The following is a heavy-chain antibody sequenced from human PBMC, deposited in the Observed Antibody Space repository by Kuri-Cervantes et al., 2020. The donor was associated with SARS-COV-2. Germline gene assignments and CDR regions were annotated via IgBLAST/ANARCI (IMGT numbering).Heavy chain of an antibody. CDR2: IYPGDSDT. Sequence: GESLKISCKGSGYSFTTYWIGWVRQMPGKGLEWMGIIYPGDSDTRYSLSFQGQVTISADKSISTAFLQWSSLKASDTAIYYCARRAYGEQVDYYYMDVWGKGTTVTVSS. V-gene: IGHV5-51*01. CDR3: ARRAYGEQVDYYYMDV. D-gene: IGHD4-17*01. J-gene: IGHJ6*03. CDR1: GYSFTTYW.